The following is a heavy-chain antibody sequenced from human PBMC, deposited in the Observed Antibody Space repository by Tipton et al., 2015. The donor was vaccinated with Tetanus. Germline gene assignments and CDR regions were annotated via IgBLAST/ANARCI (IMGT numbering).Heavy chain of an antibody. D-gene: IGHD1-7*01. V-gene: IGHV4-30-4*01. Sequence: TLSLTCTVSGGSISSDAHYWSWIRQAPGKGLEWLGYISHSGTTNYNPSLMSRVTLSLDTARGQFSLKLTSVTAADAAVYYCARDRITGPTGRYYAMDVWGQGTTVTVSS. CDR1: GGSISSDAHY. CDR2: ISHSGTT. J-gene: IGHJ6*01. CDR3: ARDRITGPTGRYYAMDV.